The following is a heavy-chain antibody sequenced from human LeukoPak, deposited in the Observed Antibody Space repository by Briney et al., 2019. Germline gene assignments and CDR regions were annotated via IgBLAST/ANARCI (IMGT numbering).Heavy chain of an antibody. V-gene: IGHV5-51*01. CDR3: ARKTSYGDYNWPNFDC. CDR1: GYSFTTYW. Sequence: GESLKISCQGSGYSFTTYWIVWVRQMPGKGLEWMGIIYPGDSDTRYSPSFQGQVTISADKSINTAYLQWSSLKASDSAMYFCARKTSYGDYNWPNFDCWGQGTLVTVSS. D-gene: IGHD4-17*01. J-gene: IGHJ4*02. CDR2: IYPGDSDT.